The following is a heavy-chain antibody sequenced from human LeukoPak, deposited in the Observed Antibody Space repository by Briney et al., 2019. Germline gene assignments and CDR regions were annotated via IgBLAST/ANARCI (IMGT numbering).Heavy chain of an antibody. V-gene: IGHV1-8*01. D-gene: IGHD3-9*01. J-gene: IGHJ6*03. CDR1: GYTFTSYD. CDR2: MNPNSGNT. CDR3: ARRGVRYFDWGYYYYMDV. Sequence: ASVKVSCKASGYTFTSYDINWVRQATGQGLEWMGWMNPNSGNTGYAQKFQGRVTMTRNTSISTAYMELSSLRSEDTAVYYCARRGVRYFDWGYYYYMDVWGKGTTVTVSS.